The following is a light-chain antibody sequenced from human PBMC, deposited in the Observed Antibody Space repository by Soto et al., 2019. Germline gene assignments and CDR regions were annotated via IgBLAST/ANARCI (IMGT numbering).Light chain of an antibody. V-gene: IGLV1-40*01. CDR3: QSYDSSLSAYV. Sequence: QSALAQPPSVSGAPGRKVTISCTGSSSNIGAGYDLHWYQQLPGTAPKLLLYDNSNRPSGVPDRFSGSKSGTSASLAITGLQAEDEADYYCQSYDSSLSAYVFGSGTKVTVL. CDR1: SSNIGAGYD. CDR2: DNS. J-gene: IGLJ1*01.